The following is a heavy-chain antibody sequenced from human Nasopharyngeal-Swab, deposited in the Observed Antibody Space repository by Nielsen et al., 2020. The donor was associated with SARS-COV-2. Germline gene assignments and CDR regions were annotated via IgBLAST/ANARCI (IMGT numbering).Heavy chain of an antibody. CDR3: ARDDLTAYDAFDI. D-gene: IGHD7-27*01. Sequence: LSLTCAASGFTFDDYAMHWVRQAPGKGLEWVSGISWNSGSIGYADSVKGRFTISRDNAKNSLYLQMNSLRADDTAVYYCARDDLTAYDAFDIWGQGTMVTVSS. CDR1: GFTFDDYA. V-gene: IGHV3-9*01. CDR2: ISWNSGSI. J-gene: IGHJ3*02.